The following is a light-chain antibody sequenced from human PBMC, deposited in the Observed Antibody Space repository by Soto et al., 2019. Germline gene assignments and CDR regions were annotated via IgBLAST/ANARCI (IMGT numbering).Light chain of an antibody. Sequence: QLVLTQPPSASGTPGQRVTISCSGSNSNIGNNYLYWYQQLPGTAPKLIIYADTQRPSGVPDRFSGSKSGTSASLAISGLRSEDEAHYYCATWDDTLRGPLFGGGTQLTVL. CDR2: ADT. CDR1: NSNIGNNY. V-gene: IGLV1-47*02. CDR3: ATWDDTLRGPL. J-gene: IGLJ7*01.